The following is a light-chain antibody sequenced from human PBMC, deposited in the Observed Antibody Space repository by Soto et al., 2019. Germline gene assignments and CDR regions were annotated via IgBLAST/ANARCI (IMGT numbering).Light chain of an antibody. CDR3: SSYAGINIYV. CDR2: EIN. Sequence: QSVLTQPPSASGAPGQSVTISCTGTSSDVGAFNYVSWYQQHPGKAPKLMIFEINKRPSGVPDRFSGSKSGNTASLTVSGLQAEDEADYYCSSYAGINIYVFRGGTKVTVL. V-gene: IGLV2-8*01. J-gene: IGLJ1*01. CDR1: SSDVGAFNY.